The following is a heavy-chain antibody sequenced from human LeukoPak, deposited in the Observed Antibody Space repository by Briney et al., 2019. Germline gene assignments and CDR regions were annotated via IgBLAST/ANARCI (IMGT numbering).Heavy chain of an antibody. V-gene: IGHV3-33*01. CDR3: ASDAAGGDTSLGDY. D-gene: IGHD2-21*02. CDR2: IWYDGSNK. J-gene: IGHJ4*02. Sequence: PGGSLRLSCAASGFTFSSYGMHWVRQAPGKELEWVAVIWYDGSNKYYADSVKGRFTISRDNSKNTLYLQMNSLRAEDTAVYYCASDAAGGDTSLGDYWGQGTLVTVSS. CDR1: GFTFSSYG.